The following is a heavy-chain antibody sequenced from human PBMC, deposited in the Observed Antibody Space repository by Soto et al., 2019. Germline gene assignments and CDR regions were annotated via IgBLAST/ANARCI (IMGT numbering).Heavy chain of an antibody. J-gene: IGHJ5*02. Sequence: QITLKESGPTLVKPTQTLTLTCTFSGFSFTTSGVGVGWIRQPPRQTLEWLAITYGDDSKRYSPSLKSRLTITQDTSKTQVVLTMTNMDPVDTATYYCAHRRGFGEFDAWGQGTLVTVSS. V-gene: IGHV2-5*02. CDR2: TYGDDSK. CDR1: GFSFTTSGVG. D-gene: IGHD3-10*01. CDR3: AHRRGFGEFDA.